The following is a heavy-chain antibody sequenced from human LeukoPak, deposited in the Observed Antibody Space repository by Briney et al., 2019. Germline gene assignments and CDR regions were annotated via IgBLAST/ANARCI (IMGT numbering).Heavy chain of an antibody. D-gene: IGHD2-2*01. CDR3: ARVSAVPVSWVWLYP. CDR2: IYTSGST. Sequence: PSETLSLTCTVSGGSISSYYWSWIRQPAGKGLEWIGLIYTSGSTNYNPSLKSRVTISVDTSKNQFSLKLSSFTAADTAVYYCARVSAVPVSWVWLYPWGQGTLVTVSS. CDR1: GGSISSYY. J-gene: IGHJ5*02. V-gene: IGHV4-4*07.